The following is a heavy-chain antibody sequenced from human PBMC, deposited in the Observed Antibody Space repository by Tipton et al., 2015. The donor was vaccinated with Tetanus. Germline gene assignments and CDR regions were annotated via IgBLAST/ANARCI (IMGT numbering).Heavy chain of an antibody. V-gene: IGHV4-39*07. CDR3: ASGWRYYYDTTGFSDY. Sequence: TLSLTCTVSGASINSSRHFWAWIRQPPGKGLEWIGEINHSGSTNYNPSLKSRVTMSVDTSKNQFSLKLSSVTAADTAVYYCASGWRYYYDTTGFSDYWGQGTLVTVSS. J-gene: IGHJ4*02. D-gene: IGHD3-22*01. CDR2: INHSGST. CDR1: GASINSSRHF.